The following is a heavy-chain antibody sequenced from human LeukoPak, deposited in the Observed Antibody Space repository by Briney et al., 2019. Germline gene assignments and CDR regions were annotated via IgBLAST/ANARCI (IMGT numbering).Heavy chain of an antibody. CDR3: ARDRITIFGVVSPFDY. CDR1: GGTFSSYA. CDR2: IIPILGIA. J-gene: IGHJ4*02. D-gene: IGHD3-3*01. V-gene: IGHV1-69*04. Sequence: GASVKVSCKASGGTFSSYAISWVRQAPGQGLEWMGRIIPILGIANYAQKFQGRVTITADKSTSTAYMELSSLRSGDTAVYYCARDRITIFGVVSPFDYWGQGTLVTVSS.